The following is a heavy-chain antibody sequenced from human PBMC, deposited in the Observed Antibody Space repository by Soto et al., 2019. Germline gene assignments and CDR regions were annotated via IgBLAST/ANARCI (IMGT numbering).Heavy chain of an antibody. D-gene: IGHD5-18*01. Sequence: ASVKVSCKASGYTFTHDYIHWVRQAPGQGLEWMGIINPNGGITTYAQKFRAGFTMTRDTSTSTVYLELSSLRSEDSAIYYCATSVNSAMAFDYWGQGTLVTVS. CDR2: INPNGGIT. CDR3: ATSVNSAMAFDY. V-gene: IGHV1-46*01. J-gene: IGHJ4*02. CDR1: GYTFTHDY.